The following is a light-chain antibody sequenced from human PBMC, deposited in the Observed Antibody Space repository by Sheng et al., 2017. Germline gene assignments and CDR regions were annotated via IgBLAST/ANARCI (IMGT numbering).Light chain of an antibody. J-gene: IGKJ5*01. CDR3: QQYSDSIT. V-gene: IGKV3-11*01. CDR1: QSVSSY. CDR2: DAS. Sequence: EIVLTQSPATLSLSPGERATLSCRASQSVSSYLAWYQQKPGQAPRLLIYDASNRATGIPARFSGSGSGTDFTLTISSLEPEDFVVYYCQQYSDSITFGQGTRLDIK.